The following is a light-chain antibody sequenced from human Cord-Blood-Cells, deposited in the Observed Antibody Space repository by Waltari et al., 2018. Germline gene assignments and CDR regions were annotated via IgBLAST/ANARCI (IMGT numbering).Light chain of an antibody. CDR3: QQSYSTPRT. CDR1: QSISSY. V-gene: IGKV1-39*01. Sequence: DIQMSHSPSSLSASVGDRVTITCRARQSISSYLNWYQQKPGKAPKLLIYAASSLQSGVPSRFSGSGSRTDFTLTISSRQPEDFATYYWQQSYSTPRTFGQGTKVEIK. CDR2: AAS. J-gene: IGKJ1*01.